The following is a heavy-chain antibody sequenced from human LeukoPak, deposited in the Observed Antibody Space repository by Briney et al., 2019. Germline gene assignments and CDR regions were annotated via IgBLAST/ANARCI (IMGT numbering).Heavy chain of an antibody. D-gene: IGHD3-22*01. CDR2: MNPSGST. CDR3: TRGRQDVTMIVVVMTAVSYYLDV. J-gene: IGHJ6*03. V-gene: IGHV4-34*01. CDR1: GGSFSGYY. Sequence: SETLSLTCAVYGGSFSGYYWTWIRQTPEKGLEWIGEMNPSGSTNYNPSLKSRVTISVDTSKNQFSLELSSVTAADTAVYYCTRGRQDVTMIVVVMTAVSYYLDVWGKGTTVTVS.